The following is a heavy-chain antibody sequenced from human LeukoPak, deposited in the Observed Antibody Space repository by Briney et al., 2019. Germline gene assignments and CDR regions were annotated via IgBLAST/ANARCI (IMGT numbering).Heavy chain of an antibody. CDR1: GYTFTGYY. CDR2: FDPNNGGT. D-gene: IGHD1-26*01. CDR3: AHGGGSYGDV. Sequence: ASVKVSCKAFGYTFTGYYMHWVRQAPGQRLEWMGRFDPNNGGTSYAQKFQGRVSITRDKSVSTDYMELSSLRSDDTAVYYCAHGGGSYGDVWGQGTMVAVSS. J-gene: IGHJ3*01. V-gene: IGHV1-2*06.